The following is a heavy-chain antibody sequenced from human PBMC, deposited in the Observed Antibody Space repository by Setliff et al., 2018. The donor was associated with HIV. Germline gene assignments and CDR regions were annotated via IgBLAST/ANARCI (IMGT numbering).Heavy chain of an antibody. CDR3: GRENPGDY. CDR2: IYYTGRS. D-gene: IGHD3-10*01. Sequence: SETLSLTCTVSGDSISSYYWSWIRQPPGKGLEWIGYIYYTGRSFHNPSLKSRITISVDTSKNQFSLKLSSVTAADTAVYYCGRENPGDYWGQGTLVTVSS. J-gene: IGHJ4*02. V-gene: IGHV4-59*04. CDR1: GDSISSYY.